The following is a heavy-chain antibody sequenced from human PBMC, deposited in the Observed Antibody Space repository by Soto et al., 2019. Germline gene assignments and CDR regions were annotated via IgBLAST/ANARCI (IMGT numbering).Heavy chain of an antibody. CDR2: IYYSGST. CDR1: GGSISSGGYY. Sequence: SETLSLTCTVSGGSISSGGYYWSWIRQHPGKGLEWIGYIYYSGSTYYNPSLKSRVTISVDTSKNQFSLKLSSVTAADTAVYYGARAHLWEKARSLDWFDPWGQGTLVTVSS. CDR3: ARAHLWEKARSLDWFDP. J-gene: IGHJ5*02. D-gene: IGHD1-26*01. V-gene: IGHV4-31*03.